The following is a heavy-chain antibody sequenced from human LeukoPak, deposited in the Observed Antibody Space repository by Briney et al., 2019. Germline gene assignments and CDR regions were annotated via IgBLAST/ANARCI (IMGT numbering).Heavy chain of an antibody. J-gene: IGHJ4*02. CDR1: GFTFSSYW. CDR2: ISDGGSTA. CDR3: SRSAYYDGSGNYYDY. Sequence: GGSLRLSCAASGFTFSSYWMHWVRQAPGKGLVWVSRISDGGSTATYADSVKGRFTISRDNAKNTLYLQMNGLRAEDTAVYYCSRSAYYDGSGNYYDYWGQGTLVTVSS. D-gene: IGHD3-22*01. V-gene: IGHV3-74*01.